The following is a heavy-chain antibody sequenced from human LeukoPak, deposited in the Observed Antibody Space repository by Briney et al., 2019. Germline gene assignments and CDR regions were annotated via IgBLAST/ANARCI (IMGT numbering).Heavy chain of an antibody. J-gene: IGHJ4*02. CDR1: GGSSTGYY. V-gene: IGHV4-34*01. CDR2: ITHCAST. CDR3: ARSRGELVRGYYLY. D-gene: IGHD3-22*01. Sequence: SETLSLTWAVDGGSSTGYYGCWIRQPPERGLWWGGEITHCASTNYTPSLQSRVTISVDTSKNQSALKLSSVTAADTAVYYCARSRGELVRGYYLYWGQGTLVTVSS.